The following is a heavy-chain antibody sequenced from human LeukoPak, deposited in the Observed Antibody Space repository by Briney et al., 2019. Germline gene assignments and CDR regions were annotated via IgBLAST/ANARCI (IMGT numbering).Heavy chain of an antibody. CDR3: ARFRTAMQLWKGYYFDY. J-gene: IGHJ4*02. CDR2: ITNSGSTT. V-gene: IGHV3-11*04. CDR1: GFTFSDYY. Sequence: PGGSLRLSCVASGFTFSDYYMSWIRQAPGKGLEWISYITNSGSTTFYADSVKGRFSISRDNANNSLFLQMNSLRAEDTAVYYCARFRTAMQLWKGYYFDYWGQGTLVTVSS. D-gene: IGHD5-18*01.